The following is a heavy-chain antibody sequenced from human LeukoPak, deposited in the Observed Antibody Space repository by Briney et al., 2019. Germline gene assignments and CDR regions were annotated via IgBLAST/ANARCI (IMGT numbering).Heavy chain of an antibody. CDR1: GFTFSSYS. J-gene: IGHJ4*02. CDR2: ISSSSSTI. V-gene: IGHV3-48*01. Sequence: PGGSLRLSCAASGFTFSSYSMNWVRQAPGKGLEWVSYISSSSSTIYYADSVKGRFTISRDNAKNSLYLQMNSLRAEDTAVYYCARERRELGYCSGGSCRPGGFDYWGQGALVTVSS. D-gene: IGHD2-15*01. CDR3: ARERRELGYCSGGSCRPGGFDY.